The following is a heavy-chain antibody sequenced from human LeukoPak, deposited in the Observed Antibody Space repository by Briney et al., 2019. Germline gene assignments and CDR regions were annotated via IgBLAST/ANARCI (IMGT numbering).Heavy chain of an antibody. CDR2: VSSDWGTT. Sequence: QAGGSLRLSCSASRFSLSSYNMQWVRPAPGKGLVFVSGVSSDWGTTDYADSARDRFTISRDNSKNTLYLQMSSLRAEDTAIYYCVRGLYGLGWDYWGPGTLVTVSS. J-gene: IGHJ4*02. D-gene: IGHD3-10*01. CDR1: RFSLSSYN. V-gene: IGHV3-64D*06. CDR3: VRGLYGLGWDY.